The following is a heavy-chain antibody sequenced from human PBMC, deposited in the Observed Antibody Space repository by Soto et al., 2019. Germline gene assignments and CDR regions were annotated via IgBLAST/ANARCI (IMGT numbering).Heavy chain of an antibody. Sequence: SGPTLVKPTQTLTLTCTFSGFSLSTSGVGVGWIRQPPGKALEWLALIYWDDDKRYSPSLKSRLTITKATSKNQVVLTMPNMDPVATATYYCAHRRFNPSSGDIVVVPAAEAAFDIWGQGTMVTVSS. CDR1: GFSLSTSGVG. D-gene: IGHD2-2*01. V-gene: IGHV2-5*02. CDR2: IYWDDDK. CDR3: AHRRFNPSSGDIVVVPAAEAAFDI. J-gene: IGHJ3*02.